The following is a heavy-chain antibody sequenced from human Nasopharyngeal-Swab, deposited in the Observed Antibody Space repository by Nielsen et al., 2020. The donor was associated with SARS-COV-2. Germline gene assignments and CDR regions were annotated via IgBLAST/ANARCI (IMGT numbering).Heavy chain of an antibody. CDR3: ARPLSRDSTWTTEANWFDP. D-gene: IGHD6-13*01. V-gene: IGHV3-23*01. CDR1: GFTFSSYS. CDR2: ITGNGDTT. Sequence: GESLKISCAASGFTFSSYSMSWLRQAPGKGLEWVSNITGNGDTTYYADSVKGRFTISRDNSENTVYLQMNSLRAEDTALYHCARPLSRDSTWTTEANWFDPWGQGTLVTVSS. J-gene: IGHJ5*02.